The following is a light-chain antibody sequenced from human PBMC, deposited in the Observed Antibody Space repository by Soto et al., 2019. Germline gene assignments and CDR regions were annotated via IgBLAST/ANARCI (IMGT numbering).Light chain of an antibody. CDR2: DAS. CDR3: QPYDNLPPFT. V-gene: IGKV1-33*01. Sequence: DIQMTQSPSSLSASVGDRVTITCQASQDISNYLKWYQQKPGKAPKLLIYDASNLETGVPSRFSGSESGTDFTFTISSLQPEDIATYYCQPYDNLPPFTFGPGTKVDIK. CDR1: QDISNY. J-gene: IGKJ3*01.